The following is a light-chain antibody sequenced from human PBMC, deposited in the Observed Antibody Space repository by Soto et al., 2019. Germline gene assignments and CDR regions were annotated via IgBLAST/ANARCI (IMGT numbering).Light chain of an antibody. J-gene: IGLJ2*01. CDR1: SSDVGGYNY. Sequence: QSALTQPPSASGSPGQSVAISCTGTSSDVGGYNYVSWYQQHPGKAPKLMIYEVNKRPSGVPDRFSGSKSGTSASLAISGLQSEDEADYYCSAWDDSLTGVIFGGGTKVTVL. CDR3: SAWDDSLTGVI. CDR2: EVN. V-gene: IGLV2-8*01.